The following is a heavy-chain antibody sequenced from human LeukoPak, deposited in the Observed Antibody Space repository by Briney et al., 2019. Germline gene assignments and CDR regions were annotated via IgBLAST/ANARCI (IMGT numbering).Heavy chain of an antibody. CDR3: VRTYYGSGSYYGY. Sequence: GGSLRLSCAASGFTFSSYWMSWVRQAPGKGLEWVANIKQDGGEKTYVDSVKGRFTISRDDAKNSLYLQMNSLRAEDTAVYYCVRTYYGSGSYYGYWGQGTLVTVSP. D-gene: IGHD3-10*01. CDR1: GFTFSSYW. CDR2: IKQDGGEK. V-gene: IGHV3-7*04. J-gene: IGHJ4*02.